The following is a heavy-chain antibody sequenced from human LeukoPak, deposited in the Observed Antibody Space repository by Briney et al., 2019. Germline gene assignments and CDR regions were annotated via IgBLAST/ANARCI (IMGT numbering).Heavy chain of an antibody. J-gene: IGHJ6*03. Sequence: PSETLSLTCTVSGGSISSYYWSWIRQPAGKGLEWIGRIYTSGTTNYNPSLKSRVTMSVDTSKTQFTLKLSSVTAADTAVYYCARDRYYDSSGYFKSYYYYYYMDVWGKGTTVTVSS. V-gene: IGHV4-4*07. D-gene: IGHD3-22*01. CDR1: GGSISSYY. CDR2: IYTSGTT. CDR3: ARDRYYDSSGYFKSYYYYYYMDV.